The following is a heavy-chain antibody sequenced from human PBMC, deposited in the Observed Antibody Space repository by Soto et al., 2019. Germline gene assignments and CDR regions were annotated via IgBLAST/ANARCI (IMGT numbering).Heavy chain of an antibody. CDR2: INHSGST. CDR3: ARWGYVVDTAFFDY. D-gene: IGHD5-18*01. Sequence: SETLSLTCAVYGGSFSGYYWSWIRQPPGKGLEWIGEINHSGSTNYNPSLKSRVTISVDTSKNQFSLKRSSVTAADTAVYYCARWGYVVDTAFFDYWGQGTLVTVSS. CDR1: GGSFSGYY. J-gene: IGHJ4*02. V-gene: IGHV4-34*01.